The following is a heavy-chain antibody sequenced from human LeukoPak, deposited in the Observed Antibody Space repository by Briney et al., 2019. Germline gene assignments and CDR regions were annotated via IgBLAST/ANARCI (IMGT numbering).Heavy chain of an antibody. CDR2: VSAYNGNT. D-gene: IGHD6-13*01. CDR1: GYTFYYYG. Sequence: GASVKVSCKASGYTFYYYGISWVRQAPGQGLEWMGWVSAYNGNTNYAQKLQGRVTMTTDTSTSTAYMELRSLRSDDTAVYYCARFSSIAAAFDYWGLGTLVTVSS. V-gene: IGHV1-18*01. J-gene: IGHJ4*02. CDR3: ARFSSIAAAFDY.